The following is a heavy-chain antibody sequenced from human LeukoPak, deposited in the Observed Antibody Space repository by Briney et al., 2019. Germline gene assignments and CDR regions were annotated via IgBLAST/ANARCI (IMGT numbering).Heavy chain of an antibody. D-gene: IGHD3-3*01. CDR3: AKVPVFSVTISEVVTDDAFDI. V-gene: IGHV3-23*01. Sequence: PGGSLRLSCAASVFTFSSYAMSWVRPAPGEGLEWVSAISGSGGSTYYADSVKGRFTISRDNYKNTVYLQMNSLRAEDTAVYYCAKVPVFSVTISEVVTDDAFDIWGQGTIVTVSS. CDR1: VFTFSSYA. J-gene: IGHJ3*02. CDR2: ISGSGGST.